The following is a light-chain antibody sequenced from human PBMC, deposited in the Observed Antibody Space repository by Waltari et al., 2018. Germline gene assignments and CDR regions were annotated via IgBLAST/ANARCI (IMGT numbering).Light chain of an antibody. Sequence: QSVLTQPPSVSAAPGEKVTISCSGSSSNIGGNYFSWFQQLPGTAPKLLIYENYKRPSGTPDRFAGSKSGTSGTLDITGLQTGDEADYYCITKDSSLNAIVFGGGTKLTVL. CDR2: ENY. CDR1: SSNIGGNY. J-gene: IGLJ2*01. V-gene: IGLV1-51*02. CDR3: ITKDSSLNAIV.